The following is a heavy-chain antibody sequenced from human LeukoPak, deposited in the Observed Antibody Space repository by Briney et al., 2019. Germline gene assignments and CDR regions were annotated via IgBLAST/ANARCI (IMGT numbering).Heavy chain of an antibody. V-gene: IGHV3-23*01. CDR1: GFTFSSYA. D-gene: IGHD6-13*01. CDR2: ISGSGGST. Sequence: PGGSLRLACAASGFTFSSYAMSWVRQAPGKGLEWVSAISGSGGSTYYADSVKGRFTISRDNSKNTLYLQMNSLRAEDTAVYYCAKEEIAAAGAYRAGAFDIWGQGTMVTVSS. J-gene: IGHJ3*02. CDR3: AKEEIAAAGAYRAGAFDI.